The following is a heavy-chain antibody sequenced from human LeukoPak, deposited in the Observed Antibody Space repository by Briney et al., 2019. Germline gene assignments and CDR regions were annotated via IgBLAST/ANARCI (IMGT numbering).Heavy chain of an antibody. Sequence: PSGTLSLTCTVSGGSISSGSYNWGWIRQPPGKGLEWIGSIYYSGKTYYNPSLKSRVSISLDTSKNQFSLKLSSVTAADTAVYYCARHRSTYDSSGYSPLYYFDYWGQGTLVTVSS. J-gene: IGHJ4*02. CDR2: IYYSGKT. D-gene: IGHD3-22*01. CDR3: ARHRSTYDSSGYSPLYYFDY. CDR1: GGSISSGSYN. V-gene: IGHV4-39*01.